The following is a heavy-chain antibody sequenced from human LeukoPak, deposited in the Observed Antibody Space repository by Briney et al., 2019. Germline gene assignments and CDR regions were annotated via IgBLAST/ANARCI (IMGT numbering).Heavy chain of an antibody. D-gene: IGHD1-7*01. Sequence: PSETLSLTCTVSGGSISSSSYYWGWIRQPPGKGLEWIGTMYYSGITYYNPSLKSRVTTSVDTSMNQFTLKVSSVTAADTAVYYCARSNWDSNVGIDYWGQGILVIVSS. J-gene: IGHJ4*02. CDR3: ARSNWDSNVGIDY. CDR1: GGSISSSSYY. CDR2: MYYSGIT. V-gene: IGHV4-39*01.